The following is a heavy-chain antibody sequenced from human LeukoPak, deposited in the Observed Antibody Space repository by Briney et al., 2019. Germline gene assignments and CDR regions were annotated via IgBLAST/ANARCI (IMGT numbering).Heavy chain of an antibody. Sequence: KPSETLSLTCAVYGGSFSGYYWSWIRQPPGKGLEWIGEINHSGSTNYNPSLKSRVTISVDTSMNQFSLKLSSVTAADTAVYYCARGGGASPSDYWGQGILVTVSS. D-gene: IGHD2-2*01. V-gene: IGHV4-34*01. J-gene: IGHJ4*02. CDR1: GGSFSGYY. CDR3: ARGGGASPSDY. CDR2: INHSGST.